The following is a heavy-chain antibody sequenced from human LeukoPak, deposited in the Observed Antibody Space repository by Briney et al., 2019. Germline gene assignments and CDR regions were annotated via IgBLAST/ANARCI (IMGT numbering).Heavy chain of an antibody. Sequence: GGSLRLSCAASGFTFSSYGMHWVRQAPGKGLEWVAFIRYDGSNKYYADSVKGRFTISRDNSKNTLYLQMNSLRAEGTAVYYCAKGDSSSWYYFDYWGQGTLVTVSS. CDR3: AKGDSSSWYYFDY. J-gene: IGHJ4*02. CDR2: IRYDGSNK. D-gene: IGHD6-13*01. V-gene: IGHV3-30*02. CDR1: GFTFSSYG.